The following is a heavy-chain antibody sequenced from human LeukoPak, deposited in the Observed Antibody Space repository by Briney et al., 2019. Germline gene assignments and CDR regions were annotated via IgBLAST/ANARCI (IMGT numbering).Heavy chain of an antibody. CDR3: ARGLYYYGTDAFDI. Sequence: TGGSLRLSCAAPGFSFSSYSMDWVRQAPGRGLEWVSSISASGNYIYYADSVKGRFTISRDSAENPLYLQMNSLGAEDTAVYYCARGLYYYGTDAFDIWGQGTMVTVS. J-gene: IGHJ3*02. CDR2: ISASGNYI. V-gene: IGHV3-21*01. D-gene: IGHD3-16*01. CDR1: GFSFSSYS.